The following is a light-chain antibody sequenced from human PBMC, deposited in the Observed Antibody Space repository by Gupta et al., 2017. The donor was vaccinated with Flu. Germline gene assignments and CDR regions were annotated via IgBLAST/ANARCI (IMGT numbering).Light chain of an antibody. V-gene: IGKV3-15*01. J-gene: IGKJ5*01. Sequence: TLSVSPGEGATLSCRASQSSVASNLAWYQQKPGRSPRLLIYRASTRATGIPARFSGSGSGKDFTLTISSRQSEDFGVYYCQQYDDWPRITFGQGTXLEIK. CDR2: RAS. CDR1: QSSVASN. CDR3: QQYDDWPRIT.